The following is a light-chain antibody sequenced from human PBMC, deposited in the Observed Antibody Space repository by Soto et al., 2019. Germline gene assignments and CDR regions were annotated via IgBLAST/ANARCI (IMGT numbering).Light chain of an antibody. CDR1: QSITTF. CDR3: QQAYGAPPT. Sequence: DIQVTQSPSSLSASVGDRVTITCRASQSITTFLNWYQQKPGNAPKLLIYAASSLQTGVTSRFSGSGSGTDFTLTISSLQREDFETYYCQQAYGAPPTFGQGTKVEIK. CDR2: AAS. V-gene: IGKV1-39*01. J-gene: IGKJ1*01.